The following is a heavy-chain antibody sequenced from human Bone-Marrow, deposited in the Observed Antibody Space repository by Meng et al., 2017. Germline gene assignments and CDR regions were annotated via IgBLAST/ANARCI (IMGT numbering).Heavy chain of an antibody. V-gene: IGHV3-23*04. CDR1: GFTFTSYT. J-gene: IGHJ4*02. D-gene: IGHD2-15*01. CDR3: AKDPDQGGPYFDY. Sequence: EVQLVQVGGCVVEQGGSVALDGASYGFTFTSYTMCWVRQAPAKGLEWVSAMSGSGGSTYYADSVKGRFTISRDNYKTTMNLQMQSMRAEDTDVYDCAKDPDQGGPYFDYWGQGTLVTVSS. CDR2: MSGSGGST.